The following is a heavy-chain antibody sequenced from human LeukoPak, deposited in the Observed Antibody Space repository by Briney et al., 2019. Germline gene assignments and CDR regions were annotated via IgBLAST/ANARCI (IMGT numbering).Heavy chain of an antibody. Sequence: SETLSLTCAVYGGSFSGYYWSWLRQPPGKGLEWIGEINHSGSTNYNPSLKSRVTISVDTSKNQFSLKLSSVTAADTAVYYCASPFGRSGRRSLNYYYYYMDVWGKGTTVTVS. CDR3: ASPFGRSGRRSLNYYYYYMDV. CDR1: GGSFSGYY. D-gene: IGHD3-10*01. J-gene: IGHJ6*03. CDR2: INHSGST. V-gene: IGHV4-34*01.